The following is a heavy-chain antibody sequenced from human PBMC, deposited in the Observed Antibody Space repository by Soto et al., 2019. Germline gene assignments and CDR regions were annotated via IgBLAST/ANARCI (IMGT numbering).Heavy chain of an antibody. CDR3: AKSFSSNWYDYFDY. V-gene: IGHV3-53*01. D-gene: IGHD6-13*01. J-gene: IGHJ4*02. CDR2: FYIGGDT. Sequence: GGSLRLSCAASGFAVADQYMSWVRQAPGKGLEWVSVFYIGGDTHYADSVKGRFTISRDNSKNTLYLQMNSLRAEDTALYYCAKSFSSNWYDYFDYWGQGSLVTVSS. CDR1: GFAVADQY.